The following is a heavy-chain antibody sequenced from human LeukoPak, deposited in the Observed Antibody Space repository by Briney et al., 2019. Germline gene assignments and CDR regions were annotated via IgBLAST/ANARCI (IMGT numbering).Heavy chain of an antibody. J-gene: IGHJ5*02. CDR1: GFAFSRSW. CDR3: ASQSFARFDP. V-gene: IGHV3-7*01. Sequence: GGSLRLSCVASGFAFSRSWMSWVRQAPGKGLEWVGNIQPDGSERYPVDSVKGRFTISRDNSRNSLFLQMSSLRVEDTAVYYCASQSFARFDPWGQGTLVTVSS. CDR2: IQPDGSER. D-gene: IGHD3-16*01.